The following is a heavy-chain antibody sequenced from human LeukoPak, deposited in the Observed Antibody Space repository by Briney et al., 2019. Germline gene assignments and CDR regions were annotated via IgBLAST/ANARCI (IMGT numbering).Heavy chain of an antibody. CDR2: IIPIFGTA. CDR3: ARWLEFGYDAFDI. Sequence: SVKVSCKAAGGTFSSYAISWVRQAPGQGLEWMGRIIPIFGTANYAQKFQGRVTITTDESTSTAYMELSSLRSEDTAVYYCARWLEFGYDAFDIWGQGTMVTVSS. V-gene: IGHV1-69*05. D-gene: IGHD5-24*01. J-gene: IGHJ3*02. CDR1: GGTFSSYA.